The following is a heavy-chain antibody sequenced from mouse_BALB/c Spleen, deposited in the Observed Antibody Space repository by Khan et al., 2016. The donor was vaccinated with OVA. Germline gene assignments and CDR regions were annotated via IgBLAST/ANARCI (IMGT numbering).Heavy chain of an antibody. J-gene: IGHJ2*01. CDR1: GYSITSGYG. V-gene: IGHV3-2*02. CDR3: ARTARIKY. Sequence: EVQLQESGPSLVKPSQSLSLTCTVTGYSITSGYGWNWIRQFPGNKLEWMGYISYSGSTNYNPSLKSRISITRDTSKNQVFLQLNSVTTEDTATYYYARTARIKYWGQGTTLTVSS. D-gene: IGHD1-2*01. CDR2: ISYSGST.